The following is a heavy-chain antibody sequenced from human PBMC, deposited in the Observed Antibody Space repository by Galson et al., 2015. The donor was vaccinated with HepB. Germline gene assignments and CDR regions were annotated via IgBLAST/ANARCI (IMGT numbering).Heavy chain of an antibody. Sequence: KVSCKASGGTFTSYWLGWVRQMPGKGLEWMGIVYPGDSDTRYSPSFQGQVTVSADKSITTAYLQWSSLKASDTAIYYCARRYSSGFRDAFDIWGQGTMVTVSS. J-gene: IGHJ3*02. CDR2: VYPGDSDT. CDR1: GGTFTSYW. D-gene: IGHD6-19*01. V-gene: IGHV5-51*01. CDR3: ARRYSSGFRDAFDI.